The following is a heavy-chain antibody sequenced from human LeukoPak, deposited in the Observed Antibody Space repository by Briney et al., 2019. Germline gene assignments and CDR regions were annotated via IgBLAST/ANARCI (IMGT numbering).Heavy chain of an antibody. CDR1: GGSFSGYY. D-gene: IGHD5-12*01. CDR3: ARGSRYSGYRLRAWYFDL. Sequence: SETLSLTCAVYGGSFSGYYWSWIRQPPGKGLEWIGEINHSGSTNYNPSLKSRVTISVDTSKNQFSLKLSSVTAADTAVYYCARGSRYSGYRLRAWYFDLWGRGTQVTVSS. V-gene: IGHV4-34*01. J-gene: IGHJ2*01. CDR2: INHSGST.